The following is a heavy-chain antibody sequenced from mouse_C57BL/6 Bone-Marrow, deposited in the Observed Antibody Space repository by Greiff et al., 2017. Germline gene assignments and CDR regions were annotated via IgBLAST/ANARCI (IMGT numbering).Heavy chain of an antibody. D-gene: IGHD2-3*01. CDR1: GYTFTDYE. J-gene: IGHJ2*01. CDR2: IDPETGGT. V-gene: IGHV1-15*01. CDR3: TDMRLFFDY. Sequence: QVQLKQSGAELVRPGASVTLSCKASGYTFTDYEMHWVKQTPVHGLEWIGAIDPETGGTAYNQKFKGRAILTADKSSSTAYMELRSLTSEDSAVYYCTDMRLFFDYGNQGTTLTVSS.